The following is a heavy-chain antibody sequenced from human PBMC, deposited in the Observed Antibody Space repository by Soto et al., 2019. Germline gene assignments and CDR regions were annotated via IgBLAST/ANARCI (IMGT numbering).Heavy chain of an antibody. CDR2: INPSGGST. J-gene: IGHJ6*02. D-gene: IGHD4-4*01. V-gene: IGHV1-46*01. Sequence: ASVKVSCKASGYTFTSYYMHWVRQAPGQGLEWMGIINPSGGSTSYAQKFQGRVTMTRDTSTSTVYMELSSLRSEDTAVYYCARDLSPGTTVTNYGMDVWGQGTTVTVSS. CDR3: ARDLSPGTTVTNYGMDV. CDR1: GYTFTSYY.